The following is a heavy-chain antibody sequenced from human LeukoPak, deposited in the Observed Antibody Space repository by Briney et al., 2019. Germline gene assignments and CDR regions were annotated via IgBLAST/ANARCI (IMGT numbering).Heavy chain of an antibody. V-gene: IGHV3-7*03. CDR2: IKQDGSEK. CDR1: VFTFSRYT. Sequence: GGSLRLSCALSVFTFSRYTMSSVRQPPGKGLEWVANIKQDGSEKYYVDSVKGRFTISRDNAKNSLYLQMSSLRAEDTALYLCAGGDRNGWYFYYWGQGTLVTVSS. J-gene: IGHJ4*02. CDR3: AGGDRNGWYFYY. D-gene: IGHD6-19*01.